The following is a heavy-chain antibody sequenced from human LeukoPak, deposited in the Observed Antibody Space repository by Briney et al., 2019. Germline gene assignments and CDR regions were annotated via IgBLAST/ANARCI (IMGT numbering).Heavy chain of an antibody. D-gene: IGHD3-3*01. J-gene: IGHJ4*02. CDR2: INHSGST. V-gene: IGHV4-34*01. CDR3: ARVRSLRFLEWLFVDY. Sequence: SETLSLTCAVYGGSFSGYYWSWIRQPPGKGLEWIGEINHSGSTDYNPSLKSRVTISVDTSKNQFSLKLSSVTAADTAVYYCARVRSLRFLEWLFVDYWGQGTLVTVSS. CDR1: GGSFSGYY.